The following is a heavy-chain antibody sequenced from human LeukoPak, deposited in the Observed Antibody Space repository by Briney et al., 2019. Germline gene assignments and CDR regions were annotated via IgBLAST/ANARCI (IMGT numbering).Heavy chain of an antibody. J-gene: IGHJ4*02. V-gene: IGHV1-2*02. CDR2: INPNSGGT. CDR1: GGTFSSYA. Sequence: GASVKVSCKASGGTFSSYAISWVRQAPGQGLEWMGWINPNSGGTNYAQKFQGRVTMTRDTSISTAYMELSRLRSDDTAVYYCARVDEMAGYYFDYWGQGTLVTVSS. D-gene: IGHD5-24*01. CDR3: ARVDEMAGYYFDY.